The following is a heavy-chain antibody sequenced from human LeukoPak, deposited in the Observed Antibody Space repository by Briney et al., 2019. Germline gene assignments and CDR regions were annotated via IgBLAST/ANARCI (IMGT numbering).Heavy chain of an antibody. CDR2: INPNSGGT. CDR1: GYTFTGYY. D-gene: IGHD2-2*03. CDR3: ARDLVGYCSSTSCYDVRGGY. V-gene: IGHV1-2*06. J-gene: IGHJ4*02. Sequence: ASVKVSCKASGYTFTGYYMHWVRQAPGQGLEWMGRINPNSGGTNYAQKLQGRVTMTTDTSTSTAYMELRSLRSDDTAVYYCARDLVGYCSSTSCYDVRGGYWGQGTLVTVSS.